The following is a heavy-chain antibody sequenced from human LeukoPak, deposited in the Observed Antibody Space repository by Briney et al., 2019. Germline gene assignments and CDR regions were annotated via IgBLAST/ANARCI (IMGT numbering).Heavy chain of an antibody. CDR2: TYYRSKWFN. D-gene: IGHD1-26*01. J-gene: IGHJ2*01. V-gene: IGHV6-1*01. Sequence: SQTLSLTCAISGDSVSSNSAAWPWPRQSPSRGFEWLGRTYYRSKWFNDYAVSVQSRMTIDPDTSKNQFSLHLKSVTPEDTAVYFCAREIRPSGTQHWCFDIWGRGTLVTVSS. CDR3: AREIRPSGTQHWCFDI. CDR1: GDSVSSNSAA.